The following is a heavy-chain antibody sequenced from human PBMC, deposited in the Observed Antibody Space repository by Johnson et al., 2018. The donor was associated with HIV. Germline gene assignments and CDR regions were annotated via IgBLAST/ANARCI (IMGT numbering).Heavy chain of an antibody. Sequence: EVQLLESGGGLVKPGGSLRLSCVGSGFTLTDHYMDWVRQAPGKGLEWVGRSRDKTNSYTTEYAASVKGRFTISRDNAKNTLYLQMNNLRAEDTAVYFGARGGGGDGAHQEAFDIWGQGTMVTVSS. D-gene: IGHD2-21*02. CDR3: ARGGGGDGAHQEAFDI. CDR1: GFTLTDHY. J-gene: IGHJ3*02. CDR2: SRDKTNSYTT. V-gene: IGHV3-72*01.